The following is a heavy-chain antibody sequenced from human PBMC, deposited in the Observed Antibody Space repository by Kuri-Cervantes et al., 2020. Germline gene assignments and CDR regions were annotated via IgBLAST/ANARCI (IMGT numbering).Heavy chain of an antibody. CDR2: IYHSGST. CDR3: ARAYSSGWYSRRDWFDP. D-gene: IGHD6-19*01. V-gene: IGHV4-38-2*01. Sequence: GSLRLSCAVSGYSISSGYYWGWIRQPPGKGLEGIGSIYHSGSTYYNPSLKSRVSISVDTSKNQFSLKLSSVTAADTAVYYCARAYSSGWYSRRDWFDPWGQGTLVTVSS. CDR1: GYSISSGYY. J-gene: IGHJ5*02.